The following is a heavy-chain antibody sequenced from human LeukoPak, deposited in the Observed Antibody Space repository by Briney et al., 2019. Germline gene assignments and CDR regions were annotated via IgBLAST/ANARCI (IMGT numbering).Heavy chain of an antibody. V-gene: IGHV1-46*01. D-gene: IGHD2-15*01. CDR2: INSDSGST. CDR1: GYIFTRYY. CDR3: ARDLVVVVGPTLDY. J-gene: IGHJ4*02. Sequence: ASVKVSCRASGYIFTRYYIHWLRQAPGQGLEWMGIINSDSGSTTYAQKFQGRVTVTRDTSTSTVYMELRGLKSEDTAVYYCARDLVVVVGPTLDYWGQGTLVTVSS.